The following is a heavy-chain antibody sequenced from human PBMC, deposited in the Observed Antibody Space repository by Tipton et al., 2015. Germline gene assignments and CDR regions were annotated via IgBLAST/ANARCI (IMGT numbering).Heavy chain of an antibody. V-gene: IGHV1-18*01. CDR3: SCQDYDSLTRDYQTVDY. D-gene: IGHD3-9*01. Sequence: QLVQSGGEVKKPGASVKVSCKASGYSFTSYGTSWVRLVPRQGLEWMGWISGHNGNTDYAQKFQGRVTLTRDTSTTTAYMELRSLTSDDTAVYYCSCQDYDSLTRDYQTVDYWGQGTLVTVSS. CDR2: ISGHNGNT. CDR1: GYSFTSYG. J-gene: IGHJ4*02.